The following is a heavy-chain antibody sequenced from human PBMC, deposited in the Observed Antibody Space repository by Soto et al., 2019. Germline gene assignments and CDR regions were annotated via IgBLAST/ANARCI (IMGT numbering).Heavy chain of an antibody. CDR2: ISGSGGST. CDR3: AKDIPKDSSGGLYNWFDP. V-gene: IGHV3-23*01. D-gene: IGHD6-19*01. Sequence: EVQLLESGGGLVQPGGSLRLSCAASGFTFSSYAMSWVRQAPGKGLEWVSAISGSGGSTYYADSVKGRFTISRVNSKNTVYLQMNTLRAEDTAVYYCAKDIPKDSSGGLYNWFDPWGQGTLVTVSS. J-gene: IGHJ5*02. CDR1: GFTFSSYA.